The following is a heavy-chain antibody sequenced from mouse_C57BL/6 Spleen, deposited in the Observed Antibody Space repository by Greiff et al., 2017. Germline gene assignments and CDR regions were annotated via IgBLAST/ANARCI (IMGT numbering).Heavy chain of an antibody. CDR1: GFTFSDYY. Sequence: EVQLQESEGGLVQPGSSMTLSCTASGFTFSDYYMAWVRQVPEKGLEWVANINYDGSSTYYLDSLKSRFIISRDNAKNILYLQMSSLKSEDTATYYCTRDLLRYFDVWGTGTTVTVSS. CDR2: INYDGSST. V-gene: IGHV5-16*01. D-gene: IGHD6-1*01. J-gene: IGHJ1*03. CDR3: TRDLLRYFDV.